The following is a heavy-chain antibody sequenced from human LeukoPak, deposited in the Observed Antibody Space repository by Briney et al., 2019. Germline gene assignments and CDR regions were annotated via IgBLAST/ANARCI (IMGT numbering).Heavy chain of an antibody. V-gene: IGHV1-8*01. D-gene: IGHD4-11*01. J-gene: IGHJ6*04. Sequence: ASVKVSCKASGYTFTSYDINWVRQATGQGLEWMGWMNPNSGNTGYAQKFQGGVTMTRNTSISTGYMELSSLRSEDTAVYSCAREVERSNCPYYYYYYSMDVCGKGTTVTVSS. CDR2: MNPNSGNT. CDR1: GYTFTSYD. CDR3: AREVERSNCPYYYYYYSMDV.